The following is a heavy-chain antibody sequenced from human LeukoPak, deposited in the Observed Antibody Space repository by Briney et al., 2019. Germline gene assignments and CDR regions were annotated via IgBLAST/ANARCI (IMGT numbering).Heavy chain of an antibody. CDR3: ARGLGLRGST. D-gene: IGHD5-12*01. J-gene: IGHJ5*02. Sequence: GGSLRLSCEASGLTFSNSWMHWVRQIPGKGLVWVSRMYGDMRDISYADSVKGRFTISRDNAKNTVYLQMNSLRGEETAVYYCARGLGLRGSTWGQGTLVTVSS. CDR2: MYGDMRDI. V-gene: IGHV3-74*01. CDR1: GLTFSNSW.